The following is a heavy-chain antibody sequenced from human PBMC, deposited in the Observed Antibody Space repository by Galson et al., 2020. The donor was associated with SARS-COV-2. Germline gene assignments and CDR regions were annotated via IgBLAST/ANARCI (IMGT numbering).Heavy chain of an antibody. J-gene: IGHJ6*02. Sequence: GESLKISCAASGFIFSNYAMHWIRQAPGKGLEWVAVISFDGFNKYYADSVKGRFTISRDNSKNTLYLQMNSLRAEDTAVYYCARSSSYYYGMDVWGQGTTATVSS. CDR3: ARSSSYYYGMDV. CDR2: ISFDGFNK. D-gene: IGHD3-16*02. V-gene: IGHV3-30-3*01. CDR1: GFIFSNYA.